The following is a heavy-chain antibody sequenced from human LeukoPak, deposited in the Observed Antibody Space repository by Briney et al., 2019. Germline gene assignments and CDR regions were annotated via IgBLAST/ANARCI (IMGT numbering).Heavy chain of an antibody. Sequence: GASVKVSCKASGYTFTSYYMHWVRQAPGQGLEWMGIINPSGGSTSYAQKFQGRVTMTRDTSTSTVYMELSSLRSEDTAVYYCAGLVGRYSSGLYYYYFDYWGQGTLVTVSS. CDR2: INPSGGST. V-gene: IGHV1-46*01. CDR3: AGLVGRYSSGLYYYYFDY. J-gene: IGHJ4*02. D-gene: IGHD3-22*01. CDR1: GYTFTSYY.